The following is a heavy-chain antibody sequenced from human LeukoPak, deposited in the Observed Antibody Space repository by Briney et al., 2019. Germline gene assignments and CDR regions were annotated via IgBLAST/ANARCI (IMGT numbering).Heavy chain of an antibody. CDR2: IYYSGST. J-gene: IGHJ5*02. D-gene: IGHD3-9*01. CDR3: ARQGEYYDVLTGRNWFDT. V-gene: IGHV4-39*01. Sequence: SETLSLTCTVSGGSISSSSYYWGWIRQPPGKGLEWIGNIYYSGSTYYNPSLKTRVTLSVDTSMKQLSLKLSSVPAADTAVYYCARQGEYYDVLTGRNWFDTWGQGTLVTVSS. CDR1: GGSISSSSYY.